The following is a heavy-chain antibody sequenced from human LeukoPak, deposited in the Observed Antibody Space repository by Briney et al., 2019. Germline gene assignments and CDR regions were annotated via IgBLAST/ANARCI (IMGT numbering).Heavy chain of an antibody. CDR3: ARAGSIRFDY. J-gene: IGHJ4*02. D-gene: IGHD1-26*01. Sequence: GGSLRLSCAASRFTFSTYAMSWVRQAPGKGLEWVSSISDSGGSTYYADSVKGRFTISRDNSKNTLYLQMNSLRAEDTAVYYCARAGSIRFDYWGQGTLVTVSS. CDR2: ISDSGGST. V-gene: IGHV3-23*01. CDR1: RFTFSTYA.